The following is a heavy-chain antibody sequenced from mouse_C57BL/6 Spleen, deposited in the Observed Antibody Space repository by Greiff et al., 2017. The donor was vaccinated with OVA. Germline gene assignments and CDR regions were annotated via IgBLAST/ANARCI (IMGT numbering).Heavy chain of an antibody. V-gene: IGHV1-52*01. CDR3: ARRDYYGSSLDY. D-gene: IGHD1-1*01. J-gene: IGHJ2*01. Sequence: QVQLQQPGAELVRPGYSVKLSCKASGYTFTSYWMHWVKQRPIQGLEWIGNIDPSDSETHYNQKFKDKATLTVDKSSSTAYMQLSSLTSEDSAVYYCARRDYYGSSLDYWGQGTTLTVSS. CDR1: GYTFTSYW. CDR2: IDPSDSET.